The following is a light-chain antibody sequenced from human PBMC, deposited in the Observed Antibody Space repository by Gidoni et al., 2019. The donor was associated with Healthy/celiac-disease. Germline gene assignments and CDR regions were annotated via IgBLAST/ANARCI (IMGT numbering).Light chain of an antibody. Sequence: DIQMTQSPSSLSASVGDRVTIPCRASQSISSYLNWYQQKPGKAPKLLIYAASSLQSGVPSRFSGSGSGTDFTLTINSLQPEDFATYYCQQSYSTPSTFGGGTKVEIK. CDR1: QSISSY. CDR2: AAS. V-gene: IGKV1-39*01. J-gene: IGKJ4*01. CDR3: QQSYSTPST.